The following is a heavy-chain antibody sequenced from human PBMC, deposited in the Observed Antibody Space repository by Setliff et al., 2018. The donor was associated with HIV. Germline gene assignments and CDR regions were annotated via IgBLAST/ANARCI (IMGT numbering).Heavy chain of an antibody. Sequence: AASVKVSCKASGYTFTNYGIGWVRQAPGQGLEWMGWISAFNGNTNYAQKFQGRVTMTTDTSTSTAYLELRSLRSDDTAVYYCARGRSSGWYAGRSYYYYMDVWGEGSTVTVSS. CDR2: ISAFNGNT. D-gene: IGHD6-19*01. CDR1: GYTFTNYG. V-gene: IGHV1-18*01. J-gene: IGHJ6*03. CDR3: ARGRSSGWYAGRSYYYYMDV.